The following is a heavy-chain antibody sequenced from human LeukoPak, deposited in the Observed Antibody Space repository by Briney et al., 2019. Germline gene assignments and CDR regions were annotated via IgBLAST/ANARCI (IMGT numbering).Heavy chain of an antibody. CDR1: GGTFSSYA. Sequence: SVKVSCKASGGTFSSYAISWVRQAPGQGLEWMGGNIPIFGTANYAQKFQGRVTITADESTSTAYKELSSLRSEDTAVYYCARDLHYYDSSGYYDYYFDYWGQGTLVTVSS. D-gene: IGHD3-22*01. V-gene: IGHV1-69*13. CDR2: NIPIFGTA. CDR3: ARDLHYYDSSGYYDYYFDY. J-gene: IGHJ4*02.